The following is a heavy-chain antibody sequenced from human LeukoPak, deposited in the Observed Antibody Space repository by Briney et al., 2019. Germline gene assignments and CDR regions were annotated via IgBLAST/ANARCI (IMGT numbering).Heavy chain of an antibody. CDR2: FYYGGST. CDR3: TRGITGHYRSLGGFAFDS. D-gene: IGHD3-16*01. J-gene: IGHJ3*02. CDR1: GASITQHY. Sequence: SETLSLTCTVSGASITQHYWSWIRQPPRKGLEYIGYFYYGGSTNYTSSVRSRVTILVDTSKNQFTLNLRSVSAADTAKYYCTRGITGHYRSLGGFAFDSWGQGTMVAVSS. V-gene: IGHV4-59*11.